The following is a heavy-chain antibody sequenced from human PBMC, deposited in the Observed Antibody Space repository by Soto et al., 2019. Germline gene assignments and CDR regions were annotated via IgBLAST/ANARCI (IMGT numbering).Heavy chain of an antibody. J-gene: IGHJ4*02. CDR3: VRGRYGSEIH. Sequence: EVRLVESGGGLVQPGGSLRLSCAASGFSVSSNYMTWVRQAPGKGLEWVSLVYNGGATHYAASVKGRFTISTHSSQSTLFLQMNSLRTEDKATYYCVRGRYGSEIHWGQGTKVTVSS. CDR1: GFSVSSNY. V-gene: IGHV3-53*04. D-gene: IGHD3-10*01. CDR2: VYNGGAT.